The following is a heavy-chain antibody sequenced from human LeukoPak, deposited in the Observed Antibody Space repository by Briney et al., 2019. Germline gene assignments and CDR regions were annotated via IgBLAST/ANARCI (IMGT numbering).Heavy chain of an antibody. V-gene: IGHV6-1*01. Sequence: SQTLSLTCAISGDSVSSNSAAWNWIRQSPSRGLEWLGRTYYRSKWNNDYAVSVKSRITINPDTSKNQFSLQLNSVTPEDTAVYYCARVVPLGYCTTASCSPFGYWGQGTLVTVSS. J-gene: IGHJ4*02. CDR2: TYYRSKWNN. D-gene: IGHD2-2*01. CDR3: ARVVPLGYCTTASCSPFGY. CDR1: GDSVSSNSAA.